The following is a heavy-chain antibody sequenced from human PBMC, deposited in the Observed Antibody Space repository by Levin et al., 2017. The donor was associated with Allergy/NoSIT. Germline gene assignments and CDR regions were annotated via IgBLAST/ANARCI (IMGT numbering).Heavy chain of an antibody. J-gene: IGHJ3*02. CDR1: GFTVSSNY. V-gene: IGHV3-53*01. CDR2: IYSGGST. Sequence: ETLSLTCAASGFTVSSNYMSWVRQAPGKGLEWVSVIYSGGSTYYADSVKGRFTISRDNSKNTLYLQMNSLRAEDTAVYYCARTTVTDPPKRLIGAFDIWGQGTMVTVSS. CDR3: ARTTVTDPPKRLIGAFDI. D-gene: IGHD4-17*01.